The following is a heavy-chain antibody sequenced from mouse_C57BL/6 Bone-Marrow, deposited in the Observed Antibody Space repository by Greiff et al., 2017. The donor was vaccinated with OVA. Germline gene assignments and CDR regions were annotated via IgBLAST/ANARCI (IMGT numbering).Heavy chain of an antibody. V-gene: IGHV1-82*01. J-gene: IGHJ1*03. D-gene: IGHD1-1*01. CDR2: IYPGDGDT. CDR3: ARSITTVVADWYFDV. CDR1: GYAFSSSW. Sequence: QVQLQQSGPELVKPGASVKISCKASGYAFSSSWMNWVKQRPGKGLEWIGRIYPGDGDTNYNGKFKGKATLTADKSSSTAYMQLSSLTSEDSAVYFGARSITTVVADWYFDVWGTGTTVTVSS.